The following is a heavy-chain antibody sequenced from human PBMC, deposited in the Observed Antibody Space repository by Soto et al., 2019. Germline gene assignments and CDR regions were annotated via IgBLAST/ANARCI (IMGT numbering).Heavy chain of an antibody. CDR1: GYTLTELS. CDR3: ATANYYDSSGYSRMAFDI. Sequence: ASVKVSCKVSGYTLTELSMHWVRQAPGKGLEWMGGFDPEDGETIYAQKFQGRVTMTEDTSTDTAYMELSSLRSEDTAVYYCATANYYDSSGYSRMAFDIWGQGTMVTVSS. J-gene: IGHJ3*02. D-gene: IGHD3-22*01. CDR2: FDPEDGET. V-gene: IGHV1-24*01.